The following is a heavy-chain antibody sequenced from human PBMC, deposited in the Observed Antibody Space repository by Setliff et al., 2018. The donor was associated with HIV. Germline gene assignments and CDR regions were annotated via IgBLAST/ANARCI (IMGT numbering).Heavy chain of an antibody. J-gene: IGHJ4*02. D-gene: IGHD3-3*01. V-gene: IGHV3-49*04. CDR1: GFTFNTCA. CDR3: TRDPQYYNFWSGYFDY. CDR2: IRSKPYGETT. Sequence: GGSLRLSCAGSGFTFNTCAMTWVRQAPGKGLEWVGFIRSKPYGETTEYAASVKGRFTISRDDSESIAYLQMNNLKTEDTALYYCTRDPQYYNFWSGYFDYWGQGTLVTVSS.